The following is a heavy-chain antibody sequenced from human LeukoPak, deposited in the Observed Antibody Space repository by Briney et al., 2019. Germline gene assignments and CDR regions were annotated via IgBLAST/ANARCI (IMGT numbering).Heavy chain of an antibody. D-gene: IGHD3-16*01. J-gene: IGHJ4*02. CDR1: GFTVSSNY. Sequence: GGSLRLSCAASGFTVSSNYMSWVRQAPGKGLEWVSVIYSGGSTYYADSVKGRFTISRDNSKNTLYLQMNSLRAEDTAVYYCAKDLMITFGGVIIHPGNFDYWGQGTLVTVSS. CDR2: IYSGGST. CDR3: AKDLMITFGGVIIHPGNFDY. V-gene: IGHV3-53*01.